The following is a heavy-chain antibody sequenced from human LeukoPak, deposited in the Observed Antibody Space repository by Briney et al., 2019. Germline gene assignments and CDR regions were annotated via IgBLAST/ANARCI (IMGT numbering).Heavy chain of an antibody. CDR3: ARPGGLANYYYYYMDV. CDR2: IHYSGST. J-gene: IGHJ6*03. D-gene: IGHD3-10*01. Sequence: PSETLSLTCTVSGGSISISSHYWGWIRQPPGKGLEWIGSIHYSGSTYHNPSLKSRVTISEDTSKNQFTLKLRSVTAADTAVYYCARPGGLANYYYYYMDVWGKGTTVTVSS. CDR1: GGSISISSHY. V-gene: IGHV4-39*01.